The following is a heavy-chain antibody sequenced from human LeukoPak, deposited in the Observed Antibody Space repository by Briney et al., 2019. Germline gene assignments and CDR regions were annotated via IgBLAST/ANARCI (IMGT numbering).Heavy chain of an antibody. D-gene: IGHD3-3*01. V-gene: IGHV4-39*01. CDR3: ARALGFLWSGANTGGYAFDI. CDR1: GGSISSSSYY. J-gene: IGHJ3*02. Sequence: SETLSLTCTVSGGSISSSSYYWGWIRRPPGKGLEWIGSIYYSGSTYYNPSLKSRVTISVDTSKNQFSLKLSSVTAADTAVYYCARALGFLWSGANTGGYAFDIWGQGTMVTVSS. CDR2: IYYSGST.